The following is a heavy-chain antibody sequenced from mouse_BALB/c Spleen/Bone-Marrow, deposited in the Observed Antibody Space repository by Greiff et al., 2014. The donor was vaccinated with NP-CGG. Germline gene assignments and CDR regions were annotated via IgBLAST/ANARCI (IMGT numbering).Heavy chain of an antibody. J-gene: IGHJ4*01. CDR1: GYTFTDHY. CDR3: ANLGRYAMDY. Sequence: LQESGPELVKPGASVKISCKASGYTFTDHYINWVKQKPGQGLEWTGWIYPGSGNTKYNEKFKGKATLTVDTSPSTAYMQLSSLTSEDTAVYFCANLGRYAMDYWGQGTSVTVSS. D-gene: IGHD3-1*01. CDR2: IYPGSGNT. V-gene: IGHV1-84*02.